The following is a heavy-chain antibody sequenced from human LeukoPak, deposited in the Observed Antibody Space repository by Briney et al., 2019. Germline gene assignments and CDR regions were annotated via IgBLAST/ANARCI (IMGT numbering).Heavy chain of an antibody. J-gene: IGHJ4*02. D-gene: IGHD1-26*01. V-gene: IGHV3-30*02. CDR2: IRYDGSNK. Sequence: GGSLRLSCAASGFTFSSYGMHWVRQAPGKGLEWVAFIRYDGSNKYYADSVKGRFTISRDNSKNTLYLQMNSLRAEDTAVYYCAKDDLWELKSFDYWGQGTLVTVSS. CDR1: GFTFSSYG. CDR3: AKDDLWELKSFDY.